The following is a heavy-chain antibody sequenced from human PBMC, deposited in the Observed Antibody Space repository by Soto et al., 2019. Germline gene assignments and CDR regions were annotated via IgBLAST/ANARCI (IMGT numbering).Heavy chain of an antibody. CDR3: ARGLECRGYCLDKPTWFGP. CDR1: GVTFSTYT. V-gene: IGHV1-69*06. Sequence: SVKVSCKASGVTFSTYTFSWVRQAPGQGLEWMGRIIPIFGTPYYAQKFQGRVTITADKSTSTVYMELSSLGSDDTAVYFCARGLECRGYCLDKPTWFGPWGQGTLVTVSS. D-gene: IGHD2-15*01. CDR2: IIPIFGTP. J-gene: IGHJ5*02.